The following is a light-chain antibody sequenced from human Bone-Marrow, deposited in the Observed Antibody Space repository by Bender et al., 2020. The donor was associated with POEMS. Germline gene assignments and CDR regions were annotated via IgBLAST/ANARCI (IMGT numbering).Light chain of an antibody. CDR2: EVT. CDR1: SSDVGNYNF. V-gene: IGLV2-14*01. Sequence: QSALTQPASVSGSPGQSITISCTGTSSDVGNYNFVSWYQHHPGKAPKLIIYEVTKRPSGVPDRFSGSKSGNTASLTISGLQAEDEADYYCASYTSTSTLVFGGGTKLTVL. J-gene: IGLJ2*01. CDR3: ASYTSTSTLV.